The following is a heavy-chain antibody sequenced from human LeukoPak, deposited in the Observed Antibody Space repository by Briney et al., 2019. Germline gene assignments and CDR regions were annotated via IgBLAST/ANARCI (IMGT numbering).Heavy chain of an antibody. D-gene: IGHD2-8*01. CDR3: VSLYETY. Sequence: TGGSLRLSCAASGNYWMHRVRQAPGKGLVWVSHINSDGSWTSYADSVKGRFTISKDNAKNTVYLQMNSLRAEDTAVYYCVSLYETYWGRGTLVTVSS. J-gene: IGHJ4*02. CDR2: INSDGSWT. V-gene: IGHV3-74*01. CDR1: GNYW.